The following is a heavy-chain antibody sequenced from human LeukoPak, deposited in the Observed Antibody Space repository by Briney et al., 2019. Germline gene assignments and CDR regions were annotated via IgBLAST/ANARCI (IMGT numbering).Heavy chain of an antibody. CDR1: GGSISSHY. V-gene: IGHV4-59*11. J-gene: IGHJ4*02. CDR3: ARSPDSDRLEY. CDR2: ILYSGNT. Sequence: SETLSVTCTVSGGSISSHYWTWIRQPPGKGLEWIGNILYSGNTHYNPSLKSRVTISGDTSKNQFSLKLSSVTAADTAVYYCARSPDSDRLEYWGQGTLVTVSS. D-gene: IGHD3-22*01.